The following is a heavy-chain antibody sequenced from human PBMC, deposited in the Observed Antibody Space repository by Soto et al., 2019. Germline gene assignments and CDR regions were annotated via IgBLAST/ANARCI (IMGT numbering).Heavy chain of an antibody. D-gene: IGHD6-6*01. Sequence: EVQLVQSGAEVKKPGESLKISCEVSGYNFTTYWLGWVRQMPGKGLEWMGNIHPSDSDTSYRPSFQGQVTFSVDKSITTAYLQWSTLKASDTAMYFCARLVFPGSIYFDSWGQGTLVTVSP. V-gene: IGHV5-51*01. CDR3: ARLVFPGSIYFDS. CDR2: IHPSDSDT. CDR1: GYNFTTYW. J-gene: IGHJ4*02.